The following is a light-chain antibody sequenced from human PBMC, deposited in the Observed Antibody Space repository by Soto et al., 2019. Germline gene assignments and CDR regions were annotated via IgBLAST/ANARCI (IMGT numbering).Light chain of an antibody. CDR2: RAS. V-gene: IGKV3-15*01. CDR3: QQYNSWPIT. J-gene: IGKJ5*01. CDR1: QTVSDN. Sequence: MTQSPYTLYVSPGERVTLSCRSRQTVSDNLAWYQQKPGQGPRLLVYRASTRTLGIPARFSGSESGTEFTLTISSLQSEDFAVYYCQQYNSWPITFGQGTRLEIK.